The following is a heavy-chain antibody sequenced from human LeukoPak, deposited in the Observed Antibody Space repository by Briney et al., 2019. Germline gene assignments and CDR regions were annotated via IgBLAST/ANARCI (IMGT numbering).Heavy chain of an antibody. CDR3: ASHSGGYAY. CDR1: GGSISSGGYS. D-gene: IGHD5-12*01. CDR2: IYYTDSA. V-gene: IGHV4-30-4*07. J-gene: IGHJ4*02. Sequence: SQTLSLTCAVSGGSISSGGYSWSWIRQPPGKGLEWIGYIYYTDSAYYKPSLKSRVTISVDTSKNQFSLKLNSVTAADTAVYYCASHSGGYAYWGQGTLVTVSS.